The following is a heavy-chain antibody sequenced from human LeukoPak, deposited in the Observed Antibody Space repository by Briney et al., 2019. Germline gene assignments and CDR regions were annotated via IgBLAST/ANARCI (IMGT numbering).Heavy chain of an antibody. D-gene: IGHD6-19*01. J-gene: IGHJ4*02. CDR3: ARHAILNSSGWSDQGDY. CDR1: GGSFSGYY. V-gene: IGHV4-34*01. Sequence: PSETLSLTCAVYGGSFSGYYWSWIRQPPGKGLEWIGEINHSGSTNYNPSLKSRVTISVDTSKNQFSLKLSSVTAADTAVYYCARHAILNSSGWSDQGDYWGQGTLVTVSS. CDR2: INHSGST.